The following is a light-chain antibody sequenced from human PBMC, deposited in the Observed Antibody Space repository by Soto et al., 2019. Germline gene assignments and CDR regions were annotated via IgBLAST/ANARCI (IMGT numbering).Light chain of an antibody. CDR1: QSISDW. V-gene: IGKV1-5*03. Sequence: DIQMTQSPSTLSASVGDRVTITCRASQSISDWLAWYQQKPGKAPKLLIYKASGLESGVPSRFSGSGSGTEFTLTITSLQPDDFATYSCQQYNTYPITCGRGTRLEIK. J-gene: IGKJ5*01. CDR2: KAS. CDR3: QQYNTYPIT.